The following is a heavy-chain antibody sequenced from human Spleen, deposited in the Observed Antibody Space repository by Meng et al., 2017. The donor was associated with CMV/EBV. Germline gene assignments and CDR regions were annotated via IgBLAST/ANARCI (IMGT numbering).Heavy chain of an antibody. Sequence: GGSLRLSCKGSGYRFTNYQIAWVRQMSGKGLEWMGIIYPGDSDTRYSPSFQGQVTISVDKSITTAYLQWSSLKASDTAMYFCARVDKSGWYAAHNFDTWGHGTLVTVSS. J-gene: IGHJ4*01. V-gene: IGHV5-51*01. CDR2: IYPGDSDT. D-gene: IGHD6-19*01. CDR3: ARVDKSGWYAAHNFDT. CDR1: GYRFTNYQ.